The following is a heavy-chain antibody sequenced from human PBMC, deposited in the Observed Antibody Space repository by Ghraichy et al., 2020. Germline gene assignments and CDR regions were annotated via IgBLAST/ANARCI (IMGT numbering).Heavy chain of an antibody. J-gene: IGHJ6*02. CDR2: INLNSGGT. D-gene: IGHD3-3*01. V-gene: IGHV1-2*06. CDR3: ARVRAGNYDVWSGYHHGMDV. Sequence: ASVKDSCKASGFTLSDYYLHWVRQAPGQGLEWMGRINLNSGGTNYAQKFQGRVIMIRDTSISTASMELRGLRSDDTAVYYCARVRAGNYDVWSGYHHGMDVWGQGTTVTVSS. CDR1: GFTLSDYY.